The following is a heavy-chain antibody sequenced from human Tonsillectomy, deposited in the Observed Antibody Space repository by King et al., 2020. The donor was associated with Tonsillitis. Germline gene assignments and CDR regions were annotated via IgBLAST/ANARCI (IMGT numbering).Heavy chain of an antibody. CDR1: GYTFTSYD. D-gene: IGHD3-22*01. J-gene: IGHJ4*02. Sequence: QLVQSGAEAKKPGASVKVSCKASGYTFTSYDINWVRQATGQGLEWMGWMNPNSGNTGYAQKFQGRVTMTRNTSISKAYMELSRLSTEDTAVYYVARVSDSSGYYYFDYWGQGTLVTVSS. V-gene: IGHV1-8*01. CDR3: ARVSDSSGYYYFDY. CDR2: MNPNSGNT.